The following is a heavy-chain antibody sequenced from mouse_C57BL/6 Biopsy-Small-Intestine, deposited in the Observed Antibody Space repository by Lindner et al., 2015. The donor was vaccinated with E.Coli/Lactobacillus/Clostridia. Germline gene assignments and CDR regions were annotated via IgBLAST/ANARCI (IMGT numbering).Heavy chain of an antibody. CDR2: IYPGNDNT. Sequence: VQLQESGPEVEKTGASVKISCKASGYTFTNYDINWVIQRPGQGLEWIGWIYPGNDNTKYNEKFKDKATLTVDTSSSTAYMELHSLTSEDSAVYFCARSGLLRSFDYWGQGTTLTVSS. CDR3: ARSGLLRSFDY. CDR1: GYTFTNYD. V-gene: IGHV1-85*01. J-gene: IGHJ2*01. D-gene: IGHD1-1*01.